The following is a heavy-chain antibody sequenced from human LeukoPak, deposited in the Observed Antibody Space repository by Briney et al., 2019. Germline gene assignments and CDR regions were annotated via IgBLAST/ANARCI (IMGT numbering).Heavy chain of an antibody. Sequence: PGGSLRLSCAASGFAFSSYEMNCVRQAPGKGLEWVSYISSSGSTIYYADSVKGRFTISRDNAKNSLYLQMNSLRAEDTAVYYCARDRGHRLGIDYWGQGTLVTVSS. CDR3: ARDRGHRLGIDY. D-gene: IGHD7-27*01. CDR1: GFAFSSYE. CDR2: ISSSGSTI. V-gene: IGHV3-48*03. J-gene: IGHJ4*02.